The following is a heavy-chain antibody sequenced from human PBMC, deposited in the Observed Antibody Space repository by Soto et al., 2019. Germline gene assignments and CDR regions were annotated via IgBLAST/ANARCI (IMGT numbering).Heavy chain of an antibody. D-gene: IGHD2-2*01. J-gene: IGHJ3*02. CDR3: AKVIQPKKVDYDAFDI. CDR1: GFTFSSYA. V-gene: IGHV3-23*01. CDR2: ISGSGGST. Sequence: EVQLLESGGGLVQPGESLRLSCAASGFTFSSYAMSWVRQAPGKGLEWVSAISGSGGSTYDADPVKGRFTISRDKSKNTLYLQMNSLRAEDTAVYYCAKVIQPKKVDYDAFDIWGQGTMVTVSS.